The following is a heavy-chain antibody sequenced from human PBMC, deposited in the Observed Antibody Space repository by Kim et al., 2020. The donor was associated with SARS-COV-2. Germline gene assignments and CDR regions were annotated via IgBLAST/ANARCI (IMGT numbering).Heavy chain of an antibody. D-gene: IGHD6-6*01. Sequence: SETLSLTCTVSGGSISSTSYYWGWIRQPPGKGLEWIGSIYYSGSTFYNPSLESRITISVDTSKNQFSLKLSSVTAADTAVYTCARHYKRRTVEYSSSSERHGAFDIWGQGTMVTVSS. CDR1: GGSISSTSYY. J-gene: IGHJ3*02. V-gene: IGHV4-39*01. CDR3: ARHYKRRTVEYSSSSERHGAFDI. CDR2: IYYSGST.